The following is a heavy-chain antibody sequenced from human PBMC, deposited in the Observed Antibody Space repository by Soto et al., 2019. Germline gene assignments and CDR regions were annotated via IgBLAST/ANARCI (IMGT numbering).Heavy chain of an antibody. V-gene: IGHV4-39*01. Sequence: QLQLQESGPGLVKPSETLSLTCTVSGGSISSSSYYWGWIRQPPGKGLEWIGSIYYSGSTYYNPSLKSRVTISVDTSKNQFSLKLSSVTAADTAVYYCSGPAYYVSSGYAYFDYWGQGTLVTVSS. D-gene: IGHD3-22*01. CDR3: SGPAYYVSSGYAYFDY. CDR1: GGSISSSSYY. J-gene: IGHJ4*02. CDR2: IYYSGST.